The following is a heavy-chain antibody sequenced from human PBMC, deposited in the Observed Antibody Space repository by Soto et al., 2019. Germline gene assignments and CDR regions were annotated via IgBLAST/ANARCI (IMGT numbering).Heavy chain of an antibody. CDR2: IYCNGRT. CDR3: VRGGVLAQPARGDYYGMDV. CDR1: DATVVNRIYY. Sequence: SETLSLTYSVSDATVVNRIYYRTWIRQQPRKGQERIEYIYCNGRTNHSPSLKSRVTISTDTSKNHFSLKLTSVTAAVTAVYFFVRGGVLAQPARGDYYGMDVWGQGTTLTVSS. V-gene: IGHV4-61*01. J-gene: IGHJ6*02. D-gene: IGHD2-15*01.